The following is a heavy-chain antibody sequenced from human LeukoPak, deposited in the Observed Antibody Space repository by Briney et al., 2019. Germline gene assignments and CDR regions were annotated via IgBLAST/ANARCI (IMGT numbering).Heavy chain of an antibody. CDR3: ARDPRRVYEGY. CDR2: ISSSSSYI. Sequence: PGGFLRLSCAASGFTFSSYSMNWVRQAPGKGLEWVSSISSSSSYIYYADSVKGRFTISRDNAKNSLYLQMNSLRAEDTAVYYCARDPRRVYEGYWGQGTLVTVSS. J-gene: IGHJ4*02. V-gene: IGHV3-21*01. CDR1: GFTFSSYS. D-gene: IGHD6-13*01.